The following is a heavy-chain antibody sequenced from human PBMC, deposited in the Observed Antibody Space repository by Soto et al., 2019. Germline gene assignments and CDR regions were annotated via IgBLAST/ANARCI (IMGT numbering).Heavy chain of an antibody. J-gene: IGHJ6*02. CDR2: IRSGGNT. Sequence: EVQLVESGGGLVQPGGSLRLSCAASGFTVSTVWMYWVRQAPGKGLEWVSVIRSGGNTYYADSVEGRFTTSRDNSKNTVYLQMNSLRAEDTAVYYCVRENYYYGMDVWGQGTTVTVSS. CDR1: GFTVSTVW. CDR3: VRENYYYGMDV. V-gene: IGHV3-66*01.